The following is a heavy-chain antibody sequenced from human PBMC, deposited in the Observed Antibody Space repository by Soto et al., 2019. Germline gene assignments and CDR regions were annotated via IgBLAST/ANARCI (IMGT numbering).Heavy chain of an antibody. V-gene: IGHV6-1*01. CDR3: ARMVGGAVDS. CDR1: GDSVSSNSAA. J-gene: IGHJ4*02. Sequence: SQTLSLTCAISGDSVSSNSAAWNWIRQSPSRGLEWLGRTYFRSKWYNDYAVSVKSRITISPDTSKNQFSLHLNSVTPGDTALYYCARMVGGAVDSWGQGTLVTVSS. CDR2: TYFRSKWYN. D-gene: IGHD2-8*01.